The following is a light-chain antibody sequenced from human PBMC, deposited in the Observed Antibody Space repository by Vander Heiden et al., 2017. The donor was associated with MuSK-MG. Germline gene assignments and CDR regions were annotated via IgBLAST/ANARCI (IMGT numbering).Light chain of an antibody. CDR1: SSDIGGYDF. CDR2: EVS. J-gene: IGLJ2*01. Sequence: QSALTQPPSASGSPGHSVTISCTGTSSDIGGYDFVSWYQLFPGKAPKLILYEVSKRPSGVPDRFSGSKSGSTASLTVSRLQDEDEGDYYCTSYAGSNSVLFGGGTKLTV. CDR3: TSYAGSNSVL. V-gene: IGLV2-8*01.